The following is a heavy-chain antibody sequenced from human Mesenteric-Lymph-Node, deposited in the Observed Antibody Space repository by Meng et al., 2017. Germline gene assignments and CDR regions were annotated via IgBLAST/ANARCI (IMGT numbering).Heavy chain of an antibody. Sequence: SETLSLTFNVSGSFISGYYCNWMRQPPGRGLEWIGYIYNTWTTNYNPSLRSRVTISADTYKNQFSLKLNSVTAADTAVYYCVRAHGDYWGQGTLVTVSS. CDR1: GSFISGYY. CDR3: VRAHGDY. V-gene: IGHV4-59*01. CDR2: IYNTWTT. J-gene: IGHJ4*02.